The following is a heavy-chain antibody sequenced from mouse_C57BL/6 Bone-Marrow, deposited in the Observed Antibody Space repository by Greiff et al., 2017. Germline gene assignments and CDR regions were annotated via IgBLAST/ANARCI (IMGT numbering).Heavy chain of an antibody. Sequence: EVQVVESGPELVKPGASVKISCKASGYSFTDYNMNWVKQSNGKSLEWIGVINPNYGTTSYNQKFKGKATLTVDQSSSTAYMQLSSLTSEDSAVYYCARYDTTRDYFDYWGQGTTLTVSS. D-gene: IGHD1-1*01. J-gene: IGHJ2*01. CDR2: INPNYGTT. CDR3: ARYDTTRDYFDY. CDR1: GYSFTDYN. V-gene: IGHV1-39*01.